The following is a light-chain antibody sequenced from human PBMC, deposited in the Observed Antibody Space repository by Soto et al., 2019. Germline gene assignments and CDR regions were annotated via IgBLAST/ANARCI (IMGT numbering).Light chain of an antibody. V-gene: IGLV6-57*01. Sequence: NFMLTQPHSVSESPGKTVIISCTRSSGSIASNDVHWYQQRPGSSPTTVIYEDNQRPSGVPDRFSGSIDSSSNSASLTISGLETEDEADYYCQSYDATNQVFGGGTKVTVL. CDR2: EDN. CDR3: QSYDATNQV. J-gene: IGLJ3*02. CDR1: SGSIASND.